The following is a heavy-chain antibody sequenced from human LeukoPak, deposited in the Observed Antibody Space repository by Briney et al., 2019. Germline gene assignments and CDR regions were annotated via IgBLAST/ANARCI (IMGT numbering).Heavy chain of an antibody. CDR1: GFTFSNYW. J-gene: IGHJ6*02. CDR2: IRPEGSEV. V-gene: IGHV3-7*01. Sequence: GGSLRLSCAASGFTFSNYWMSWVRQAPGKGLEWVASIRPEGSEVYYMDSVKGRFTISRDNAKNSLYLQMNSLRAEDTAVYYCARDLYSYPYGYYYYGMDVWGQGTTVTVSS. CDR3: ARDLYSYPYGYYYYGMDV. D-gene: IGHD5-18*01.